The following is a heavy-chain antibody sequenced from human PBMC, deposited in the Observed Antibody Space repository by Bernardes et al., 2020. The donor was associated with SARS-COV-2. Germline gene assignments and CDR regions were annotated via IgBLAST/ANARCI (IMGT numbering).Heavy chain of an antibody. J-gene: IGHJ6*02. Sequence: GGSLRLSCSASGFTFSKYTMHWVRQAPGKGLEYVSAISSDGSNKYHADSVKGRFTISRDNSKNTLYLQMNSLRAEDTAVYYCARGYGGNYYYGMDVWGQGTTVTVSS. V-gene: IGHV3-64*04. D-gene: IGHD4-17*01. CDR1: GFTFSKYT. CDR2: ISSDGSNK. CDR3: ARGYGGNYYYGMDV.